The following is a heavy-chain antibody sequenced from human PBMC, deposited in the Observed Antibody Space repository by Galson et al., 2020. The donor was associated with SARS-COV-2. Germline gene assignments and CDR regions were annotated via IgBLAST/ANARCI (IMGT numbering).Heavy chain of an antibody. V-gene: IGHV4-59*13. J-gene: IGHJ3*02. CDR1: GGSISSYY. CDR3: ARGTTTDDAFDI. CDR2: IYYSGST. Sequence: SETLSLTCTVSGGSISSYYWSWLQQPPGKGLEWIGYIYYSGSTNYNPSLKSRVTISVDTSKNQLSLKLSSVTAADTAVYYCARGTTTDDAFDIWGQGTMVTVSS. D-gene: IGHD4-17*01.